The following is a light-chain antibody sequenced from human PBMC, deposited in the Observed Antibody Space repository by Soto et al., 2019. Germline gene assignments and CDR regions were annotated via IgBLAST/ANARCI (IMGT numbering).Light chain of an antibody. CDR3: HHYADSPHT. CDR1: QSVRSGS. J-gene: IGKJ2*01. V-gene: IGKV3-20*01. Sequence: EIVLTQSPGTLSLIPGEGATLSCRASQSVRSGSLAWYQQKPGQAPRLLIFGASNRATDIPDRFSGSGYGTDFTLTISRLEPEDSAVYYCHHYADSPHTFGQGTKLEI. CDR2: GAS.